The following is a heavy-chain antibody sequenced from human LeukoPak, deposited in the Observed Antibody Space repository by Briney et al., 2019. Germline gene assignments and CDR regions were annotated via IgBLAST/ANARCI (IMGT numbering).Heavy chain of an antibody. J-gene: IGHJ3*01. CDR3: ASLKNSGWGNAFHF. CDR1: GFTFSSYG. V-gene: IGHV3-30*02. Sequence: GGSLRLSCAASGFTFSSYGMHWVRQAPGKGLDWLAFIRYDGSNKYYADSVKGRFTISRDNSKNTLYLQMNSLRAEDTAVYYCASLKNSGWGNAFHFWGQGTMVTVSS. CDR2: IRYDGSNK. D-gene: IGHD6-19*01.